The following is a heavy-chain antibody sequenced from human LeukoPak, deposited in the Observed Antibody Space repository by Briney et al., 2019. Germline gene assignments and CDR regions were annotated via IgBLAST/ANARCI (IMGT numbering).Heavy chain of an antibody. CDR3: AKGSNFAFDN. D-gene: IGHD1-1*01. J-gene: IGHJ4*02. V-gene: IGHV3-74*01. CDR1: GFSFSNFW. CDR2: INPDGTAA. Sequence: PGGSLRLSCAASGFSFSNFWMHWVRQAPGMGLVWVSQINPDGTAALYADSVKGRFTISRDNAKNMLYLQMNTLRADDTAVYYCAKGSNFAFDNWGQGILVTVSS.